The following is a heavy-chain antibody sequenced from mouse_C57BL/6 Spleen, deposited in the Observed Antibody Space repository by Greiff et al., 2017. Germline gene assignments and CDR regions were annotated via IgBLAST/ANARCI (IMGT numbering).Heavy chain of an antibody. CDR3: ARGDDYDDYYAMDY. Sequence: VQLQQSGPELVKPGASVKISCKASGYAFSSSWMNWVKQRPGKGLEWIGRIYPGDGDTTYNGKFKGKATLTADKSSSTAYMQLSSLTSEDSAVYFCARGDDYDDYYAMDYWGQGTSVTVSS. CDR1: GYAFSSSW. V-gene: IGHV1-82*01. D-gene: IGHD2-4*01. CDR2: IYPGDGDT. J-gene: IGHJ4*01.